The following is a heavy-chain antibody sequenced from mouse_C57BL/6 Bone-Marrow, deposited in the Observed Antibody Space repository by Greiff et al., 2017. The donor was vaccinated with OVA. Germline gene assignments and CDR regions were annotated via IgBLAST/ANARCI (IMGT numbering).Heavy chain of an antibody. V-gene: IGHV5-12*01. Sequence: EVKLMESGGGLVQPGGSLKLSCAASGFTFSDYYMYWVRQTPEKRLEWVAYISNGGGSTYYPDTVKGRFTISRDNAKNTLYLQMSRLKSEDTAMYYCARRGVSDDYWGQGTTLTVSS. CDR3: ARRGVSDDY. CDR1: GFTFSDYY. D-gene: IGHD3-1*01. CDR2: ISNGGGST. J-gene: IGHJ2*01.